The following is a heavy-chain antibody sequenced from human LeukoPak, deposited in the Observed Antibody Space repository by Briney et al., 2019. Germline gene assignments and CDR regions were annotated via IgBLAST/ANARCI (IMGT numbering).Heavy chain of an antibody. J-gene: IGHJ4*02. CDR2: TNTVGSTT. Sequence: PGGSLRLSCAAYGFTFSSYYMYWVRHAPGKGPVWVSGTNTVGSTTSYAHSVVKGQFTISRDNAKNTLYLQMNSLRAEDTAVYYCVAYNWNYPDYWGQGTLVTVSS. CDR3: VAYNWNYPDY. D-gene: IGHD1-7*01. V-gene: IGHV3-74*01. CDR1: GFTFSSYY.